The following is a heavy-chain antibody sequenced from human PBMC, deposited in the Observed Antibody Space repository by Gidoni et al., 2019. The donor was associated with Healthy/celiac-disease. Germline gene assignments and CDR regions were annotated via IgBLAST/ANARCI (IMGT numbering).Heavy chain of an antibody. CDR3: TRRGLCGSGSQIADYYYGMDV. Sequence: KANSYATAYAASVKGRFTISRDDSKNTAYLQMNSLKTEDTAVYYCTRRGLCGSGSQIADYYYGMDVWGQGTTVTVSS. J-gene: IGHJ6*02. V-gene: IGHV3-73*01. CDR2: KANSYAT. D-gene: IGHD3-10*01.